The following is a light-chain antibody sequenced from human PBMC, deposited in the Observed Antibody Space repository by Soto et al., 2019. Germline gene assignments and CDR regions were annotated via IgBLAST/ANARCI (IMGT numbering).Light chain of an antibody. CDR3: QQYNIAPWT. Sequence: DLQMTQFPSSLSASVGDRVTITCRASQDIRTFLAWYQQRPGKVPKLLIYAASTLQSGVPSRFSGSGSGTDVHLIISSLQPEDVATYYCQQYNIAPWTFGHGTRVEI. CDR2: AAS. V-gene: IGKV1-27*01. CDR1: QDIRTF. J-gene: IGKJ1*01.